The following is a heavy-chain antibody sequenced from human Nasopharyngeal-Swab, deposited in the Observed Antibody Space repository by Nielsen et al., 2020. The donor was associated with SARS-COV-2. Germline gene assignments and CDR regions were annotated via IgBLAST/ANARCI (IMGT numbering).Heavy chain of an antibody. V-gene: IGHV4-31*03. Sequence: SETLSLTCTVSGGSISSGGYYRSWIRQHPGKGLEWIGYIYYSGSTSYNPSLKSRVTISVDTSKNQFSLKLSSVTAADTAVYYCARRRRVFWSGYYYYFDYWGQGTLVTVSS. CDR3: ARRRRVFWSGYYYYFDY. CDR1: GGSISSGGYY. D-gene: IGHD3-3*01. J-gene: IGHJ4*02. CDR2: IYYSGST.